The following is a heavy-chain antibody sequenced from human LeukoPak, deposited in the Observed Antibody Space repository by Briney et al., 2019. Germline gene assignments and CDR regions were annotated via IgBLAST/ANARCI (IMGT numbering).Heavy chain of an antibody. V-gene: IGHV1-69*13. CDR1: GGTFSSYA. D-gene: IGHD3-3*01. CDR3: ASTYYDCLGDFDY. CDR2: IIPIFGTA. Sequence: ASVKVSCKASGGTFSSYAISWVRQAPGQGLEWMGGIIPIFGTANYAQKFQGRVTITADESTSTAYMELSSLRSEDTAVYYCASTYYDCLGDFDYWGQGTLVTVSS. J-gene: IGHJ4*02.